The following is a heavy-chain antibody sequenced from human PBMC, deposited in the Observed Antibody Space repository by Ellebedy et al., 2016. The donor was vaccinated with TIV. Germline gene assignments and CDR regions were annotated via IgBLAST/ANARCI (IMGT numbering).Heavy chain of an antibody. J-gene: IGHJ4*02. CDR3: ARHAVTTDFDY. Sequence: ASVKVSCKGSGYSFTSYWIGWVRQMPGKGLEWMAIIHPGDSDARYSPSFQGRVTISADKSVNTAYLQWNSLKASDSAIYYCARHAVTTDFDYWGQGTLVTVSS. CDR1: GYSFTSYW. D-gene: IGHD4-17*01. V-gene: IGHV5-51*01. CDR2: IHPGDSDA.